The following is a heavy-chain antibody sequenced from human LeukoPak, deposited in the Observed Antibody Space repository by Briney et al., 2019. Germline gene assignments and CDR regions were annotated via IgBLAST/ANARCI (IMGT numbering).Heavy chain of an antibody. J-gene: IGHJ4*02. V-gene: IGHV3-23*01. CDR2: ISGSGGST. D-gene: IGHD3-3*01. Sequence: PGGSLRLSCAASGFTVSSNYMNWVRQAPGKGLEWVSAISGSGGSTYYADSVKGRFTISRDNSKNTLYLQMNSLRAEDTAVYYCARAPGREWLPWDYFDYWGQGTLVTVSS. CDR3: ARAPGREWLPWDYFDY. CDR1: GFTVSSNY.